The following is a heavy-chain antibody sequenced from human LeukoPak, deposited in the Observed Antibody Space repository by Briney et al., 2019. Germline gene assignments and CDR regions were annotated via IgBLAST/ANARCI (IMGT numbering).Heavy chain of an antibody. D-gene: IGHD6-13*01. CDR3: AKYRIAAAGRIFDL. CDR1: GGSISSGSYY. Sequence: PSETLSLTCTVSGGSISSGSYYWSWIRQPAGKGLEWIGRIYTSGSTNYNPSLKSRVTISVDTSKNQFSLKLSSVTAADTAVYYCAKYRIAAAGRIFDLWGRGTLVTVSS. J-gene: IGHJ2*01. CDR2: IYTSGST. V-gene: IGHV4-61*02.